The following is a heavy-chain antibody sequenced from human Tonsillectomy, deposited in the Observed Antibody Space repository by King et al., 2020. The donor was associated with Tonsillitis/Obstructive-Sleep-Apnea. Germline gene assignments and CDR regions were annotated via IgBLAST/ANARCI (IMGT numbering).Heavy chain of an antibody. V-gene: IGHV5-51*01. CDR2: IYPGDSDT. J-gene: IGHJ3*02. CDR1: VYSFTSYW. CDR3: ARGGVAPETNDAFDI. Sequence: QLVQSGAEVKKPGESLKISCKGSVYSFTSYWIGWVRQMPGKGLDWMGIIYPGDSDTRYSPSFQGQVTISADKSISTAYLQWSSLKASDTAMYYCARGGVAPETNDAFDIWGQGTMVTVSS. D-gene: IGHD3-3*01.